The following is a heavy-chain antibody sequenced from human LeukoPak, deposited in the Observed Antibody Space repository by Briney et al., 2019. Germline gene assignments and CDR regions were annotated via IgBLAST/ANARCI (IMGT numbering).Heavy chain of an antibody. V-gene: IGHV4-59*01. CDR1: GGSMSSYY. CDR3: ARRPWGGMDV. CDR2: INSGTT. Sequence: PSETLSLTCTVSGGSMSSYYWNWIRQPPGKGLEWIGVINSGTTNYNPSLKSRVTISVDTSKNQFSLKLSSVTAVDTAVYYCARRPWGGMDVWGQGTTVTVSS. D-gene: IGHD1-26*01. J-gene: IGHJ6*02.